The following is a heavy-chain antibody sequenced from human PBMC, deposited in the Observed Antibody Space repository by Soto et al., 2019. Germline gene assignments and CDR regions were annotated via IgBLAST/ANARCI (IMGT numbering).Heavy chain of an antibody. Sequence: GGSLRLSCAASGFTFSSYEMNWVRQAPGKGLEWVSYISSSGSTIYYADSVKGRFTISRDNAKNSLYLQMNSLRAEDTAVYYCAREQNSQTAMVFDAFDIWGQGTMVTVSS. V-gene: IGHV3-48*03. CDR2: ISSSGSTI. CDR1: GFTFSSYE. CDR3: AREQNSQTAMVFDAFDI. D-gene: IGHD5-18*01. J-gene: IGHJ3*02.